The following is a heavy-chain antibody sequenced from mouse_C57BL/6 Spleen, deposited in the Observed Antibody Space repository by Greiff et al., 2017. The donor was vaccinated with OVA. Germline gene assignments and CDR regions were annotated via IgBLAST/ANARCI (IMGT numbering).Heavy chain of an antibody. CDR2: INPYNGGT. CDR3: ARWDTTRGYFDY. J-gene: IGHJ2*01. V-gene: IGHV1-19*01. Sequence: EVQLQQSGPVLVKPGASVKMSCKASGYTSTDYYMNWVKQSHGKSLEWIGVINPYNGGTSYNQKFKGKATLTVDKSSSTAYMELNSLTSEDSAVYYCARWDTTRGYFDYWGQGTTLTVSS. D-gene: IGHD1-1*01. CDR1: GYTSTDYY.